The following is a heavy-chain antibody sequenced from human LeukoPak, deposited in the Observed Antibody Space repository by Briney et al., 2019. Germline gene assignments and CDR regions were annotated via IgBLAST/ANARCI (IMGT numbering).Heavy chain of an antibody. Sequence: GGSLRLSCAASGFTFSGSAMHWVRQAPGKGLEWVANIKQDGSEKYYVDSVKGRFTISRDNAKNSLYLQMNSLRAEDTAVYYCARLAVGTLDIWGQGTMVTVSS. CDR1: GFTFSGSA. CDR3: ARLAVGTLDI. CDR2: IKQDGSEK. J-gene: IGHJ3*02. D-gene: IGHD1-14*01. V-gene: IGHV3-7*03.